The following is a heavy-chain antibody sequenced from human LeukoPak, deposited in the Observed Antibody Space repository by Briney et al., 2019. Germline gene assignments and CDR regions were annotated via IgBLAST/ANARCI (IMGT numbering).Heavy chain of an antibody. CDR2: IYTSGST. CDR3: ARHFRRLAPFDY. V-gene: IGHV4-4*09. D-gene: IGHD3-3*02. J-gene: IGHJ4*02. Sequence: PSETLSLTCTVSGGSISSYYWSWIRQPPGKGLEWIGYIYTSGSTNYNPSLKSRVTISVDTSKNQFSLKLSSVTAADTAVYYCARHFRRLAPFDYWGQGTLVTVSS. CDR1: GGSISSYY.